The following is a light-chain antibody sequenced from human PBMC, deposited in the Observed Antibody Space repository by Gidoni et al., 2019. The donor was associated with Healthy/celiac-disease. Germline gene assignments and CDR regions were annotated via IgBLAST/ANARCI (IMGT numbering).Light chain of an antibody. V-gene: IGKV1-39*01. CDR1: QSISSY. J-gene: IGKJ1*01. Sequence: IQMTQSPSSLSASVGDRVTITCRASQSISSYLNWYQQKQGKAPKLLIYAASSLQSGVPSRISGSGSGTDFTLTISSLQPEDFATYYCQQSYSTPWTFGQGTKVEIK. CDR3: QQSYSTPWT. CDR2: AAS.